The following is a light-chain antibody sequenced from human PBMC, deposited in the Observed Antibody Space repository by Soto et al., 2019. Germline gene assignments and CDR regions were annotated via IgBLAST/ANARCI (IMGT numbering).Light chain of an antibody. V-gene: IGKV3-20*01. CDR1: QSVNNNY. CDR3: HQFGSSPGT. J-gene: IGKJ2*01. Sequence: EIVLTQSPGTLSLSPGERATLSCRASQSVNNNYLAWYQQNPGQAPRLLIYGTSNRATGIADRFSGSGSGTAFTLTIARVEPEDFAVYYCHQFGSSPGTFGQGTKLEIK. CDR2: GTS.